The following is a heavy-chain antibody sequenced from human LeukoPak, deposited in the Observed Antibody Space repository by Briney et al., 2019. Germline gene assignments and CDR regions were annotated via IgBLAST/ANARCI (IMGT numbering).Heavy chain of an antibody. CDR1: GYTFTSYG. J-gene: IGHJ6*03. CDR3: ARDRISGYYGYYYYMDV. V-gene: IGHV1-18*01. D-gene: IGHD3-3*01. Sequence: ASVTVSCKASGYTFTSYGISWVRQAPGQGLEWMGWISAYNGNTNYAQKLQGRVTMTTDTSTSTTYMELRSLRSDDTAVYYCARDRISGYYGYYYYMDVWGKGTTVTVSS. CDR2: ISAYNGNT.